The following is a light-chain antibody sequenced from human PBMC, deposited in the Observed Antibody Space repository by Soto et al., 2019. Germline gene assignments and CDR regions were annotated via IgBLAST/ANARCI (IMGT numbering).Light chain of an antibody. CDR2: DAF. CDR1: QSISEF. CDR3: QQYNTYPWT. J-gene: IGKJ1*01. V-gene: IGKV1-5*01. Sequence: DIQMTQSPSTLSVSVGDTVTITCRANQSISEFLAWYQQKPGKAPKLLIYDAFGLEKGVPSRFGGSGSGTEFTLTINSLQPDDLGTYYCQQYNTYPWTFAQGTKVDFK.